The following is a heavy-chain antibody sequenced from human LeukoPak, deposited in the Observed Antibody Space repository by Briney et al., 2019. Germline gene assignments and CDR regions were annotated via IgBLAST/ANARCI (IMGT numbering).Heavy chain of an antibody. CDR1: GFTFSSYA. CDR3: AKSEYYYDSSGYHALFDY. V-gene: IGHV3-23*01. CDR2: ISGSGGNT. Sequence: GGSLRLSCAASGFTFSSYAMSWVRQAPGKGLEWVSAISGSGGNTYYSDSVKGRFTISRDNSKNTLYLQMNSLRAEDTAVYYCAKSEYYYDSSGYHALFDYWGQGTLVTVSS. J-gene: IGHJ4*02. D-gene: IGHD3-22*01.